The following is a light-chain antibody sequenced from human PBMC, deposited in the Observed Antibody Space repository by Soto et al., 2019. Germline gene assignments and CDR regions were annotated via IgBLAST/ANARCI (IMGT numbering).Light chain of an antibody. CDR1: SGHSSNA. V-gene: IGLV4-69*01. Sequence: QLVLTQSPSASASLEASVKLTCTLSSGHSSNAIAWHQQQPEKGPRFLMRLNSDGSHSKGDGIPDRFSGSSSGAERYLIISSLQSEDEADYYCQTWGTDSYVFGTGTKLTVL. J-gene: IGLJ1*01. CDR3: QTWGTDSYV. CDR2: LNSDGSH.